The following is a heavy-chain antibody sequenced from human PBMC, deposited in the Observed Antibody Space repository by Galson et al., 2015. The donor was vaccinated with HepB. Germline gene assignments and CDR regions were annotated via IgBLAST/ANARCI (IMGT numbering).Heavy chain of an antibody. CDR2: IRYDGSNK. V-gene: IGHV3-30*02. CDR3: AKDDRNYRAMAYTYFDY. D-gene: IGHD3-16*01. CDR1: GFTFSSYG. Sequence: SLRLSCAASGFTFSSYGMHWVRQAPGKGLEWVAFIRYDGSNKYYADSVKGRFTISRDNSKNTLYLQMNSLRAEDTAVYYRAKDDRNYRAMAYTYFDYWGQGTLVTVSS. J-gene: IGHJ4*02.